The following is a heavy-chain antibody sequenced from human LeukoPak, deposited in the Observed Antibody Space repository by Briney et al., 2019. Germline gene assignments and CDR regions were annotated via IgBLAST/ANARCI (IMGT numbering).Heavy chain of an antibody. CDR1: GGSISSYY. CDR2: IYISGST. CDR3: ASTAAGTGFDY. V-gene: IGHV4-4*07. D-gene: IGHD6-19*01. J-gene: IGHJ4*02. Sequence: SETLSLTCTVSGGSISSYYWSWIRQPAGKGLEWIGRIYISGSTDYNPSLKSRVTMSLDTSKKQFSLKLSSVAAADTAVYYCASTAAGTGFDYWGQGTLVTVSS.